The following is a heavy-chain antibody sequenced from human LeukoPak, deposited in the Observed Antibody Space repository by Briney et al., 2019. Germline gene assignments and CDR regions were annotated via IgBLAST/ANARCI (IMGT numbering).Heavy chain of an antibody. CDR3: AKDAPRDYGDLSEYFQH. Sequence: PGGSLRLSCAASGFTFSSYGMHWVRQAPGKGLEWVAFIRYDGSNKYYADSVKGRFTISRDNSKNTLYLQMNSLRAEDTAVYYCAKDAPRDYGDLSEYFQHWGQGTLVTVSS. J-gene: IGHJ1*01. V-gene: IGHV3-30*02. CDR1: GFTFSSYG. CDR2: IRYDGSNK. D-gene: IGHD4-17*01.